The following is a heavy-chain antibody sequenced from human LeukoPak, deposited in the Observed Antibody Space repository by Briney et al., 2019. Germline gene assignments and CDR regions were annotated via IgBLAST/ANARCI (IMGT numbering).Heavy chain of an antibody. J-gene: IGHJ5*02. Sequence: GGSLRLSCTASGFTFGDYAMSWFRQAPGKGLGWVGFIRSKAYGGTTEYATSVKGRFTVSRDDSKSIAYLKMNSLKTEDTAVYYCTRRGYHNWFDPWGQGTLVTVSS. D-gene: IGHD5-18*01. CDR2: IRSKAYGGTT. CDR3: TRRGYHNWFDP. CDR1: GFTFGDYA. V-gene: IGHV3-49*03.